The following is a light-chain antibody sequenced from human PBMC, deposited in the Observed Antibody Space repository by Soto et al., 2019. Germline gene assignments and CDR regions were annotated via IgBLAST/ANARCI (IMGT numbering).Light chain of an antibody. CDR2: GNN. J-gene: IGLJ1*01. CDR1: SSNIGAGYD. CDR3: QSYDSSLITYV. V-gene: IGLV1-40*01. Sequence: QPVLTQPPSVSGAPGQRVTISCSGSSSNIGAGYDVHWYQQLPGTAPKLLIYGNNNRPSGVPDRFSGSKSGTSASVAITGLQAEDEADYYCQSYDSSLITYVFGTGTKLTVL.